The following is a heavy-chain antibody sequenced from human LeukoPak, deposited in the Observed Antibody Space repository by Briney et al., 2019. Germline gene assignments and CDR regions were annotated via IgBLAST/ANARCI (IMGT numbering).Heavy chain of an antibody. D-gene: IGHD6-19*01. Sequence: SETLSLTCTVSGYSISSGYYWGWIRQPPGNGLEWIGSMYHSGSTYYKPSLKSRVTISLDTSKNQFSLKLRSVTAADTAVYYCARGQARLAWFDPWGQGTLVTVSS. CDR3: ARGQARLAWFDP. J-gene: IGHJ5*02. V-gene: IGHV4-38-2*02. CDR2: MYHSGST. CDR1: GYSISSGYY.